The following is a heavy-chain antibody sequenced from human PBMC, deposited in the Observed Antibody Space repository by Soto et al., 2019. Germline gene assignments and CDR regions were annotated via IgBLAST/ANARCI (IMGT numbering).Heavy chain of an antibody. J-gene: IGHJ1*01. CDR2: ISGSGGST. V-gene: IGHV3-23*01. D-gene: IGHD2-15*01. Sequence: EVQLLESGGGLVQPGGSLRLSCAASGFTFSSYAMSWVRQAPGKGLEWVSAISGSGGSTYYADSVKGRFTISRDNSKNTLYLQMNRLRAEDTAVYYCAKTLCGSCYAEYFQHWGQGTLVTVSS. CDR3: AKTLCGSCYAEYFQH. CDR1: GFTFSSYA.